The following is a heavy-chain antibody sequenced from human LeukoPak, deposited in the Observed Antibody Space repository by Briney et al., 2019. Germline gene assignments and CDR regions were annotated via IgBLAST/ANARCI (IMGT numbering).Heavy chain of an antibody. CDR3: ARSMVGSYWGPNYYYGMDV. CDR1: GGSFSGYY. CDR2: INHSGST. Sequence: PSETLSLTCAVYGGSFSGYYWSWIRQPPGKGLEWIGEINHSGSTNYNPSLKSRVTISVDTSKNQFSLKLSSVTAADTAVYYCARSMVGSYWGPNYYYGMDVWGQGTTVTVSS. D-gene: IGHD2-8*02. J-gene: IGHJ6*02. V-gene: IGHV4-34*01.